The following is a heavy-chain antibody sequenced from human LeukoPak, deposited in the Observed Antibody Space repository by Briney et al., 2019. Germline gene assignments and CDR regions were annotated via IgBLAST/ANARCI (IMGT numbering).Heavy chain of an antibody. D-gene: IGHD4-17*01. CDR2: INSDGSST. J-gene: IGHJ2*01. V-gene: IGHV3-74*01. CDR3: ARGDDYGDYGRYFDL. Sequence: GGSLRLSCAASGFTFSSYWMHWVRQAPGKGLVWVSRINSDGSSTTYADSVKGRFTISIDNAKNTLYLQMNSLRAEDTAVYYCARGDDYGDYGRYFDLWGRGTLVTVSS. CDR1: GFTFSSYW.